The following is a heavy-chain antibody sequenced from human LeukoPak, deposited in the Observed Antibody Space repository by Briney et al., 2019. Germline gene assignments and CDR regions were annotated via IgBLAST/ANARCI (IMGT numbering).Heavy chain of an antibody. V-gene: IGHV4-39*07. CDR2: IYYSGST. CDR1: GGSISSSSYY. CDR3: ARDRGAARHRDLSGWFDP. Sequence: KASETLSLTCTVSGGSISSSSYYWGWIRQPPGKGLEWIGSIYYSGSTYYNPSLKSRVTISVDTSKNQFSLKLSSVTAADTAVYYCARDRGAARHRDLSGWFDPWGQGTLVTVSS. D-gene: IGHD6-6*01. J-gene: IGHJ5*02.